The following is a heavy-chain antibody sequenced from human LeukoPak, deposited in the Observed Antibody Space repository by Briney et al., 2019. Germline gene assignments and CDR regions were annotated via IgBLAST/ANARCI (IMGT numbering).Heavy chain of an antibody. V-gene: IGHV3-72*01. CDR2: SRNNVNSYTT. D-gene: IGHD2-15*01. CDR1: GFIFSDHF. CDR3: SRVLGGAGYFDL. Sequence: GGSLRLSCAVSGFIFSDHFVDSVRQAPGKGLEWVCCSRNNVNSYTTEYSASVKARFTLSRDDPNISLFLQITILKTKDTAVYYWSRVLGGAGYFDLWGQGTLVTVSS. J-gene: IGHJ3*01.